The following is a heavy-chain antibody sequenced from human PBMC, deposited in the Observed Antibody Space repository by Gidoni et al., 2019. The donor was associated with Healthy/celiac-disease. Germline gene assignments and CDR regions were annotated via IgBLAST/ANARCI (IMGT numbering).Heavy chain of an antibody. Sequence: QITLKDSGPTLVKPTQTLTLTCTFSGFSLSTSGVGVGWIRQPPGKALEWLALIHWDDDKRYSPSLKSRLTITKDTTKNQVVLKMTKMDTVDTATYYCAHFRAAFGGVIVGDWFDHWGQGTLVTVSS. CDR1: GFSLSTSGVG. V-gene: IGHV2-5*02. J-gene: IGHJ5*02. CDR3: AHFRAAFGGVIVGDWFDH. CDR2: IHWDDDK. D-gene: IGHD3-16*02.